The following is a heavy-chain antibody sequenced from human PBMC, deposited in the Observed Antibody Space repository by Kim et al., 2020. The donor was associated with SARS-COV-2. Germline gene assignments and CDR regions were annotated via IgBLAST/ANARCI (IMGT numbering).Heavy chain of an antibody. Sequence: PSVKRRVTISVDTSKNQFSLKLSSVTAADTAVYYCARVRVVVPAARNWFDPWGQGTLVTVSS. V-gene: IGHV4-31*02. CDR3: ARVRVVVPAARNWFDP. J-gene: IGHJ5*02. D-gene: IGHD2-2*01.